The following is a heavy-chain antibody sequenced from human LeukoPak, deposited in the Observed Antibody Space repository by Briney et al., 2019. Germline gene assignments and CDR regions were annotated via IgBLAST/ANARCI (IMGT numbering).Heavy chain of an antibody. Sequence: GASVKVSCTASGFTFTNYGISWVRQAPGQGLEWMGWISAYNGNTNYAEKLQGRVTMTTDTSTSTAYMELRSLRSDDTAVFYCARDFWKYYFDGSGSIPSGHWGQGTLVTVSS. CDR2: ISAYNGNT. CDR1: GFTFTNYG. V-gene: IGHV1-18*01. D-gene: IGHD3-22*01. CDR3: ARDFWKYYFDGSGSIPSGH. J-gene: IGHJ1*01.